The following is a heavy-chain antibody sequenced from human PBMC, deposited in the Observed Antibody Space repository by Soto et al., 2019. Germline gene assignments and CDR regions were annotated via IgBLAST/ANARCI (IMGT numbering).Heavy chain of an antibody. Sequence: ASVKVSCKASGYTFTSYYMHWVRQAPGQGLEWMGIINPSGGSTSYAQKFQGRVTMTTDTSTSTAYMELRSLRSDDTAVYYCARVVVVVAATAALTGFDSWGQGTLVTVSS. CDR3: ARVVVVVAATAALTGFDS. D-gene: IGHD2-15*01. J-gene: IGHJ4*02. CDR1: GYTFTSYY. V-gene: IGHV1-46*01. CDR2: INPSGGST.